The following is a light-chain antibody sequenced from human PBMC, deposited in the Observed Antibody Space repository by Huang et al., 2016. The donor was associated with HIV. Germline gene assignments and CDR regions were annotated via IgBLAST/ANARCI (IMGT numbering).Light chain of an antibody. J-gene: IGKJ2*01. V-gene: IGKV1-NL1*01. CDR2: AAS. Sequence: DIQMTQSPFSLSASIGVRVTITCRASQPISNSLAWCQQKPGQAPKLLLYAASRLKSGVPSRFSGSGSGTTYTLTISSLRPEDFATYYCQQYFTTPPWTFGQGTKLEIK. CDR3: QQYFTTPPWT. CDR1: QPISNS.